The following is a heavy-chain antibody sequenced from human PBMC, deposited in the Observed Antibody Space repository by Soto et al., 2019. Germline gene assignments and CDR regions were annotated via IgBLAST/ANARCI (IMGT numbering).Heavy chain of an antibody. J-gene: IGHJ4*02. Sequence: VTVSCKASEGTFSSCAITWARQAPGQGLEWMGGIIPIFGTANYAQKFQGRVTITADKSTSTAYMELNSLRAEDTAVYYCAAWAEGATEVHWGQGTQVTVSS. V-gene: IGHV1-69*06. CDR2: IIPIFGTA. CDR1: EGTFSSCA. D-gene: IGHD2-15*01. CDR3: AAWAEGATEVH.